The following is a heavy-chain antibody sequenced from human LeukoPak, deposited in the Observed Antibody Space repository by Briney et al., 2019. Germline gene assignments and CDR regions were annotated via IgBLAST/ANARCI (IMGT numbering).Heavy chain of an antibody. J-gene: IGHJ6*03. CDR2: INHSGST. Sequence: SETLSLTSSVYGVSFSGYYWSWLRQPPGKGLEWCGEINHSGSTNYNPSLKSRVTISVDTSKKQFSLKLSSVTAADTAVYYCARGRRLATTQYYYYYYMDVWGKGTTVTVSS. D-gene: IGHD5-24*01. V-gene: IGHV4-34*01. CDR1: GVSFSGYY. CDR3: ARGRRLATTQYYYYYYMDV.